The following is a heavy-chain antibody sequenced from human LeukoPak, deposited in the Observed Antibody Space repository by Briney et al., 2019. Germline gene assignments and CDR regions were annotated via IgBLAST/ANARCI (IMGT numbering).Heavy chain of an antibody. CDR2: ISAYNGNT. Sequence: ASVKVSCKASGYTFTSYGISWVRQAPGQGLEWMGWISAYNGNTNYAQKPQGRVTMTTDTSTSTAYMELRSLRSDDTAVYYCARFVSMFRFGGVSEGGGFDYWGQGTLVTVSS. CDR1: GYTFTSYG. CDR3: ARFVSMFRFGGVSEGGGFDY. V-gene: IGHV1-18*04. J-gene: IGHJ4*02. D-gene: IGHD3-16*01.